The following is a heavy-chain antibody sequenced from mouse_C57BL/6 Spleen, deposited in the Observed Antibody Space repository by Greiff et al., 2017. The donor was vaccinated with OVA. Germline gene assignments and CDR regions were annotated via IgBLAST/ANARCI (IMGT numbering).Heavy chain of an antibody. CDR1: GYSFTGYY. D-gene: IGHD2-4*01. Sequence: EVQGVESGPELVKPGASVKISCKASGYSFTGYYMNWVKQSPEKSLEWIGEINPSTGGTTYNQKFKAKATLTVDKSSSTAYMQLKSLTSEDSAVYYCARLITALFDYWGQGTTLTVSS. CDR3: ARLITALFDY. CDR2: INPSTGGT. J-gene: IGHJ2*01. V-gene: IGHV1-42*01.